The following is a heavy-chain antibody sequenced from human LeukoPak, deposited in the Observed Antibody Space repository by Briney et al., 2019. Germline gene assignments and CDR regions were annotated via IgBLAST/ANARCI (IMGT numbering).Heavy chain of an antibody. V-gene: IGHV3-7*03. CDR1: EFTFSSYW. J-gene: IGHJ4*02. CDR3: AREKDYYGSGVYYFDY. Sequence: GGSLRLSCAASEFTFSSYWMSWVRQAPGKGLEWVANIKQDGSEKYYVDSVKGRFTISRDNAKNSLYLQMNSLRAEDTAVYYCAREKDYYGSGVYYFDYWGQGTLVTVSS. CDR2: IKQDGSEK. D-gene: IGHD3-10*01.